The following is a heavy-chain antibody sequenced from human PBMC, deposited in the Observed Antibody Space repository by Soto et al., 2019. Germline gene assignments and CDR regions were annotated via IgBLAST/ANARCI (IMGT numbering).Heavy chain of an antibody. CDR3: ARHVDIVATIDY. Sequence: GGSLRLSCAASGFTFSSYGMHWVRQAPGKGLEWVAVISYDGSNKYYADSVKGRFTISRDNSKNTLYLQMNSLRAEDTAVYYCARHVDIVATIDYWGQGTLVTVSS. CDR2: ISYDGSNK. CDR1: GFTFSSYG. V-gene: IGHV3-30*03. D-gene: IGHD5-12*01. J-gene: IGHJ4*02.